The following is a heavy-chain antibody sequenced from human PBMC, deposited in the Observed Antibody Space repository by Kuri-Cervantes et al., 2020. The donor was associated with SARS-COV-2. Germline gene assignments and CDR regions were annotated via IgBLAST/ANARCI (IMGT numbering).Heavy chain of an antibody. CDR2: IYYSGST. CDR3: ARGDSGVVPAASLDY. V-gene: IGHV4-39*01. J-gene: IGHJ4*02. CDR1: GGSISSSSFY. Sequence: SETLSLTCTVSGGSISSSSFYWGWIRQPPGKGLEWIGTIYYSGSTYYSPSLKSRVTISVDTSKNQFALKLSSVTAADTAVYYCARGDSGVVPAASLDYWGQGILVTVSS. D-gene: IGHD2-2*01.